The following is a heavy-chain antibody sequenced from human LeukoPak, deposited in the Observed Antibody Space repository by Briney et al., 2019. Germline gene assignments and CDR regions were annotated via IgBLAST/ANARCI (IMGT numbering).Heavy chain of an antibody. D-gene: IGHD3-22*01. CDR1: GFTFSNYS. V-gene: IGHV3-21*01. J-gene: IGHJ4*02. Sequence: GGSLRLSCAGSGFTFSNYSINWVRQAPGKGLEWVSSISPSSHYIYYADSVKGRFTISRDNAKNSLYLQMNSLRAEDTAVYYCARDLSRTYEYDYWGQGTLVTVSS. CDR2: ISPSSHYI. CDR3: ARDLSRTYEYDY.